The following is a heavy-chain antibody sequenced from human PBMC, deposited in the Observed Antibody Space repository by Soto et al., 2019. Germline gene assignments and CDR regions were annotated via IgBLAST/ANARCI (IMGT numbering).Heavy chain of an antibody. J-gene: IGHJ4*02. CDR2: IHYSGST. CDR1: GGSDNIGTYY. Sequence: QVQLQESGPGLVKPSETLSLTCTVPGGSDNIGTYYWSWIRQPPGKGLEWIGFIHYSGSTNYNPSLKSRVTMSVDTSKNQFSLKLTSVNAADTAVYYCTRGGDAYKNGHWGQGTLVTVSS. D-gene: IGHD2-21*01. V-gene: IGHV4-61*01. CDR3: TRGGDAYKNGH.